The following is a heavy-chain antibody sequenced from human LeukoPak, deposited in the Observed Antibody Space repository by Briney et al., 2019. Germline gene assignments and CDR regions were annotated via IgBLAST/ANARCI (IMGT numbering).Heavy chain of an antibody. CDR1: GFTFDDYA. D-gene: IGHD6-6*01. CDR3: ARASETIKSSVAAFYYFDY. J-gene: IGHJ4*02. CDR2: ISSNGGTI. Sequence: GGSLRLSCAASGFTFDDYAMHWVRQAPGKGLEWVSGISSNGGTIGYADSVKGRFTISRDNAKNSLYLQMSSLRAEDTALYYSARASETIKSSVAAFYYFDYWGEGTLVTVSS. V-gene: IGHV3-9*01.